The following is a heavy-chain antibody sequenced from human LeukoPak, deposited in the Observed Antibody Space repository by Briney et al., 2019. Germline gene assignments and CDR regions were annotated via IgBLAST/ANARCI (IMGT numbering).Heavy chain of an antibody. D-gene: IGHD1-1*01. CDR3: ARHGLEPTSFYYYMDV. CDR1: GDSISSSSYS. J-gene: IGHJ6*03. Sequence: SETLSLTCTVSGDSISSSSYSWGWIRQPPGKGLEWIGSIYYSGNTYYNPSLKSRVTISVDTSKNQFSLKLSSVTAADTAVYYCARHGLEPTSFYYYMDVWGKGTTVTVSS. CDR2: IYYSGNT. V-gene: IGHV4-39*01.